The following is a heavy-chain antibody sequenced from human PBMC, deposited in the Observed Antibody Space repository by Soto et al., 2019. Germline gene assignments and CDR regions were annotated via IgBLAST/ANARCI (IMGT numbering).Heavy chain of an antibody. V-gene: IGHV3-30*18. Sequence: VQLVESGGGVVQPGRSLRLSCAASGFTFSDYAMHWVHQAPGKGLEWVAVVSHDGRNTHYSDSVKGRFTISRDSSKNTVSLEMTSLRAEETAVYYCAKGGRQWLVTSDFNYWGQGALVTVSS. CDR2: VSHDGRNT. D-gene: IGHD6-19*01. J-gene: IGHJ4*02. CDR3: AKGGRQWLVTSDFNY. CDR1: GFTFSDYA.